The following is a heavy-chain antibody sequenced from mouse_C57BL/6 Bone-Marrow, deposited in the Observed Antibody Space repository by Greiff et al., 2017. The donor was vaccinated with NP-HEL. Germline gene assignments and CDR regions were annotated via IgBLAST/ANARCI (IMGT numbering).Heavy chain of an antibody. CDR3: ARGGYGSWFAY. D-gene: IGHD1-1*01. CDR1: GYTFTSYG. V-gene: IGHV1-81*01. Sequence: VNVVESGAELARPGASVKLSCKASGYTFTSYGISWVKQRTGQGLEWIGEIYPRSGNTYYIEKFKGKATLTADKSSSTAYMELRSLTSEDSAVYFCARGGYGSWFAYWGQGTLVTVSA. CDR2: IYPRSGNT. J-gene: IGHJ3*01.